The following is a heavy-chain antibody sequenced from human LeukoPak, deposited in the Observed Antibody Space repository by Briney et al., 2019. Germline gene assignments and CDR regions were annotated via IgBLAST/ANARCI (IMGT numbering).Heavy chain of an antibody. CDR3: AKVVYGSGSYYERDY. J-gene: IGHJ4*02. V-gene: IGHV3-30*18. CDR2: ISYDGSNK. Sequence: GGSLRLSCAASGFTFSSYGMHWVRQAPGKGLEWVAVISYDGSNKYYADSVKGRFTISRDNSKNTLYLQMNSLRAEDTAVYYCAKVVYGSGSYYERDYWGQGTLVTVSS. CDR1: GFTFSSYG. D-gene: IGHD3-10*01.